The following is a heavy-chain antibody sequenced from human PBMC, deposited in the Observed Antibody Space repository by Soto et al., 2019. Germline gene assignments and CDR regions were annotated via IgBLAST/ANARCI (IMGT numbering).Heavy chain of an antibody. CDR1: GYTFFKYF. CDR2: INPSRGSA. Sequence: ASVKVSCKASGYTFFKYFMHWVRQAPGQGLEWIGIINPSRGSATYGPIFQGRVSLTTDMPTSTVYMELSSLRSEDTAIYYCARPLIGNTIDLWGQGTPVTV. CDR3: ARPLIGNTIDL. V-gene: IGHV1-46*01. J-gene: IGHJ3*01. D-gene: IGHD1-7*01.